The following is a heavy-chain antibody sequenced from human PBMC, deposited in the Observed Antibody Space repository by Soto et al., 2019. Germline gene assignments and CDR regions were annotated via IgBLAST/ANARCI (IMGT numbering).Heavy chain of an antibody. CDR2: ISAYNGNT. V-gene: IGHV1-18*04. Sequence: ASVKVSCKASGYTFTSYGISWVRQAPGQGLEWMGWISAYNGNTNYAQKLQGRVTMTTDTSTSTAYMELRSLRSDDTAVYYCARGRAVVAATHRYYYDSSGYYSDYCGQRTLVTVSS. J-gene: IGHJ4*02. D-gene: IGHD3-22*01. CDR1: GYTFTSYG. CDR3: ARGRAVVAATHRYYYDSSGYYSDY.